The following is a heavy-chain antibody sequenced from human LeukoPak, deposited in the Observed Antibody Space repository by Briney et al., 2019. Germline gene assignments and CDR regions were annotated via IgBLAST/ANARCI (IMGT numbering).Heavy chain of an antibody. CDR1: GDSFRVYY. Sequence: SETLSLTCAVYGDSFRVYYWSWIRETPGKRLEWIGEINHSESTNYNPSLKSRVTISVDKSKNQFSLKLSSVTAAVTAVYYCARGRKVWFGDRYFDYWGQGTLVTVSS. J-gene: IGHJ4*02. CDR2: INHSEST. D-gene: IGHD3-10*01. V-gene: IGHV4-34*01. CDR3: ARGRKVWFGDRYFDY.